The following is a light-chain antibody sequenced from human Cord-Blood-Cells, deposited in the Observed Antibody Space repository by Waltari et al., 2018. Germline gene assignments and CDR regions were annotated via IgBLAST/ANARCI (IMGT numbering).Light chain of an antibody. J-gene: IGKJ1*01. CDR3: MQALQTPRT. V-gene: IGKV2-28*01. Sequence: IVMTQSPLSLPVTPGEPASISCGSSQSPLHSNGYNELDWYLQKPGQSPQLLIYLGSNRASGVPDRFSGSGSGTDFTLKISRVEAEDVGVYYCMQALQTPRTFGQGTKVEIK. CDR1: QSPLHSNGYNE. CDR2: LGS.